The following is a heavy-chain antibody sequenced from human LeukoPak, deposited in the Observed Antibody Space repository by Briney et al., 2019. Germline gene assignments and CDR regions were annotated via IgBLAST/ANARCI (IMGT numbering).Heavy chain of an antibody. CDR1: GFTFSSYT. J-gene: IGHJ4*02. CDR2: ISSSSSYI. Sequence: PGGSLRLSCAASGFTFSSYTMSWVRQAPGKGLEWVSSISSSSSYIYYADSVKGRFTISRDNAKNSLYLQMNSLRAEDTAVYYCARDSSPLGYCSGGSCYDFDYWGQGTLVTVSS. V-gene: IGHV3-21*01. CDR3: ARDSSPLGYCSGGSCYDFDY. D-gene: IGHD2-15*01.